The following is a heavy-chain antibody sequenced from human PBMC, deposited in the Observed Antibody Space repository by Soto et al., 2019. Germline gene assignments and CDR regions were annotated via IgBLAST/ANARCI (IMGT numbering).Heavy chain of an antibody. CDR3: ARDYDGDFLDY. CDR1: GFTFSSYA. D-gene: IGHD4-17*01. CDR2: ISYDGSNK. Sequence: PGGSLRLSCAASGFTFSSYAMHWVRQAPGKGLEWVAVISYDGSNKYYADSVKGRFTISRDNSKNTLYLQMNSLRAEDTAVYYCARDYDGDFLDYWGQGTLVTVSS. J-gene: IGHJ4*02. V-gene: IGHV3-30-3*01.